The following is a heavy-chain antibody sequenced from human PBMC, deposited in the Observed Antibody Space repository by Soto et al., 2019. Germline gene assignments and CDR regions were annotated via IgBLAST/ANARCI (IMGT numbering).Heavy chain of an antibody. CDR3: AKDVAGNRKGSFYYYYGMDV. CDR2: IHSDGSTT. J-gene: IGHJ6*02. Sequence: PGGSLRLSCAASGFTFNYYWMHWVRQAPGQGLVWVSHIHSDGSTTTYADSVKGRFTISRDNAKNTLYLQMNSLRAEDTAVYYCAKDVAGNRKGSFYYYYGMDVWGQGTTVTVSS. CDR1: GFTFNYYW. V-gene: IGHV3-74*01. D-gene: IGHD3-10*01.